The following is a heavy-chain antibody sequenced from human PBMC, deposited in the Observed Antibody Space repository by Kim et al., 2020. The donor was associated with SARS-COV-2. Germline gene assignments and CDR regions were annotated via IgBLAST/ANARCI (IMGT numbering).Heavy chain of an antibody. J-gene: IGHJ6*02. CDR3: ARSSGGYRYYYYYGMDV. CDR1: GGSFSGYY. V-gene: IGHV4-34*01. Sequence: ETLSLTCAVYGGSFSGYYWSWIRQPPGKGLEWIGEINHSGSTNYNPSLKSRVTISVDTSKNQFSLKLSSVTAADTAVYYCARSSGGYRYYYYYGMDVWGQGTTVTVSS. CDR2: INHSGST. D-gene: IGHD3-10*01.